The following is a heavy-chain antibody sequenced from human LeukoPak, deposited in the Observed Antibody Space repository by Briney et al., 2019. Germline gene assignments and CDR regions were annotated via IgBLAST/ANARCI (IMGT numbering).Heavy chain of an antibody. CDR3: ARRLDSWSFDS. V-gene: IGHV4-38-2*01. J-gene: IGHJ4*02. D-gene: IGHD3-9*01. Sequence: PSETLSLTCAVSGYSLSIGYYWGWIRQPPGKGLEWIGNMYRSGYTYYNPSLKSRVTISVDTSKNQFSLKLSSATAADTAVYYCARRLDSWSFDSWGQGTLVTVSS. CDR1: GYSLSIGYY. CDR2: MYRSGYT.